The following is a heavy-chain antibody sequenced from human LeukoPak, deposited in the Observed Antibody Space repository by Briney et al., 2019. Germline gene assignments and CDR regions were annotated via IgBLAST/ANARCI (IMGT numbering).Heavy chain of an antibody. V-gene: IGHV4-4*07. D-gene: IGHD6-13*01. CDR3: ARDGGIAAAGPLDP. J-gene: IGHJ5*02. CDR1: GGSISSYY. Sequence: SETLSLTCTVSGGSISSYYWSWIRQPAGKGLEWIGRIYTSGSTNYNPSPKSRVTMSVDTSKNQFSLKLSSVTAADTAVYYCARDGGIAAAGPLDPWGQGTLVTVSS. CDR2: IYTSGST.